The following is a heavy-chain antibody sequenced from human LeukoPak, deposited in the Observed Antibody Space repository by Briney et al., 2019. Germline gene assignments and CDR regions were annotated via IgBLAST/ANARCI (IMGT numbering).Heavy chain of an antibody. CDR1: GGSISSSSHC. CDR3: ASSALYYSYGLDC. V-gene: IGHV4-39*01. CDR2: IYYSGST. J-gene: IGHJ4*02. D-gene: IGHD5-18*01. Sequence: SETLSLTCTVSGGSISSSSHCWGWIRQPPGKGLEWIGSIYYSGSTYYNPSLKSRVTISVDTSKKQLSLKLSSVTAADTAVYYCASSALYYSYGLDCWGQGTLVTVSS.